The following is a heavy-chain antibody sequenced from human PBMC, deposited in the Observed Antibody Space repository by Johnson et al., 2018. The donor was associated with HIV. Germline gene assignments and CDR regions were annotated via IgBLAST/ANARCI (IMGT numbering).Heavy chain of an antibody. J-gene: IGHJ3*02. D-gene: IGHD3-22*01. CDR3: AKETRDSRSAFDI. CDR1: GFSFSSYG. Sequence: QVQLVESGGGVVQPGGSLRLSCAASGFSFSSYGIHWVRQAPGNGLEWVAFTQYDGSNKYYADSMKGRFTISRDNSKKTLYLQMNSLRPEDTAVYYCAKETRDSRSAFDIWGQGTMVTVSS. CDR2: TQYDGSNK. V-gene: IGHV3-30*02.